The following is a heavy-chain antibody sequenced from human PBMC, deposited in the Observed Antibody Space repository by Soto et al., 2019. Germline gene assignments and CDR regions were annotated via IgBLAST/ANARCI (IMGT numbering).Heavy chain of an antibody. CDR2: IYYTGST. CDR1: GGSINNHY. V-gene: IGHV4-59*11. CDR3: ARGWVVVPAATHVDPTDQGFDY. D-gene: IGHD2-2*01. J-gene: IGHJ4*02. Sequence: PSETLSLTCTVSGGSINNHYWSWIRQPPGKGLEWIGYIYYTGSTNYNPSLKSRVTISVDTSKNQFSLNLTSVTAADTAVYYCARGWVVVPAATHVDPTDQGFDYWGQGTLVTVSS.